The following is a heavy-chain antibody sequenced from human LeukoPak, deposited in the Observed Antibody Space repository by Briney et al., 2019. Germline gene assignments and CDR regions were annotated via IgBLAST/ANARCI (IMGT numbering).Heavy chain of an antibody. CDR3: ASSRIAARLGGWFDP. V-gene: IGHV1-8*03. CDR2: MNPNSGNT. D-gene: IGHD6-6*01. CDR1: GYTFTSYD. J-gene: IGHJ5*02. Sequence: ASVKVSCKASGYTFTSYDINWVRQATGQGLEWMGWMNPNSGNTGYAQKFQGKVTITRNTSISTAYMELSSLRSEDTAVYYCASSRIAARLGGWFDPWGQGTLVTVSS.